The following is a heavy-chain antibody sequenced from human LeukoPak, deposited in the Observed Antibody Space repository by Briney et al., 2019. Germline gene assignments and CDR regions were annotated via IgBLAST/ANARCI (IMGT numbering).Heavy chain of an antibody. V-gene: IGHV1-69*13. CDR2: IFPIFGTA. Sequence: ASVKVSCKASGGTFSSYAISWVRQAPGQGLEWMGGIFPIFGTANYAQKFQGRVTITADESTSTAYMELSSLRSEDTAVYYCARDSGSMGPYCTNGVCLDSASGYWGQGTLVTVSS. CDR1: GGTFSSYA. J-gene: IGHJ4*02. D-gene: IGHD2-8*01. CDR3: ARDSGSMGPYCTNGVCLDSASGY.